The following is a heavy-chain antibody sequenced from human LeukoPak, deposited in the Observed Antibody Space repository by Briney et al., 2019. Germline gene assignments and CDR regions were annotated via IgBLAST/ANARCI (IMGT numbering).Heavy chain of an antibody. CDR2: IWYTGIHK. J-gene: IGHJ4*02. CDR3: VKDRGDGYRGFDY. V-gene: IGHV3-33*06. D-gene: IGHD5-24*01. CDR1: VFTFSSCG. Sequence: PGRSLILSFAASVFTFSSCGFHSVPQAPAKGLESIACIWYTGIHKYYAAYVKGRLNISRENSKQPVYLKMNSVRAEDTAVYCCVKDRGDGYRGFDYWGQGTLVTVSS.